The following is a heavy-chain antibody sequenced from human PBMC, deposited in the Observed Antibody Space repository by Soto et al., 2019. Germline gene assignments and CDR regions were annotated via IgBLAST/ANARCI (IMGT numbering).Heavy chain of an antibody. J-gene: IGHJ4*01. Sequence: EVQLVESGGGLVKPGGSLRLSCAASGFTFSSYSMNWVRQAPGKGLEWVSSISSSSSYIYYADSVKGRFTISRDNAKNSMYLQMNSLRAEDTAVYYCARDGGRPRPIVVVPAELDYWGQGTLVTVSS. CDR1: GFTFSSYS. CDR2: ISSSSSYI. CDR3: ARDGGRPRPIVVVPAELDY. V-gene: IGHV3-21*01. D-gene: IGHD2-2*01.